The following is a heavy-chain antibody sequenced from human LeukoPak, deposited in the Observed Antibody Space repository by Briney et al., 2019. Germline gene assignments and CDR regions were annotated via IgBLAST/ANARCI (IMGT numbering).Heavy chain of an antibody. V-gene: IGHV4-4*07. D-gene: IGHD6-13*01. CDR3: AKIFGSWKFDY. CDR1: GDSISSSS. Sequence: SETLSLTRTVSGDSISSSSWSWIRQPAGKGLEWIGRIYTSGSTNYNPSLKSRVTMSVDTSKNQFSLKLSSVTAADTAVYYCAKIFGSWKFDYWGQGTLVTVSS. CDR2: IYTSGST. J-gene: IGHJ4*02.